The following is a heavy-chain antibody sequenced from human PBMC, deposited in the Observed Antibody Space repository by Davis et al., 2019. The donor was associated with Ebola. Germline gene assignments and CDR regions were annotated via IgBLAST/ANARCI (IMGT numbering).Heavy chain of an antibody. D-gene: IGHD1-26*01. CDR1: GFTSSTYA. V-gene: IGHV3-30-3*01. CDR3: ARGVRVGGVEYYGMDV. CDR2: ISYDGSNK. J-gene: IGHJ6*04. Sequence: GESLKISCAAPGFTSSTYAMHWVRQAPGKGLEWVAVISYDGSNKYYVDSVKGRFTISRDNSKNTLYLQMNSLRAEDTAVYYCARGVRVGGVEYYGMDVWGKGTTGTVSS.